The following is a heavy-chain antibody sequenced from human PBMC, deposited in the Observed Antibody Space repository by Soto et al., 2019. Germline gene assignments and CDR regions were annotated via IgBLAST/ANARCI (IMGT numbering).Heavy chain of an antibody. J-gene: IGHJ4*02. D-gene: IGHD3-10*01. Sequence: ASVKVSCKASGYTFTSFGVSWVRQAPGQGLEWVGWISAYNGNTNYAQKFQGRVTMTTDTSTATAYMEVRSLRSEDTAVYYCARAILWFGDSTFDYWGQGTLVTVSS. CDR2: ISAYNGNT. V-gene: IGHV1-18*01. CDR3: ARAILWFGDSTFDY. CDR1: GYTFTSFG.